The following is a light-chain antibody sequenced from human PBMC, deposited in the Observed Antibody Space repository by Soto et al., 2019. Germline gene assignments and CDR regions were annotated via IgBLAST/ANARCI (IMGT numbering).Light chain of an antibody. Sequence: EVLMTQSPATLTVSPMEIATLSFMASQNINSNLAWYRQKPGQAPRLLIYAASTRATAVPDRFSGSGSGTDFTLTITSLQSDDFAVYFCQQYTDWPITFGQGTRLEIK. CDR3: QQYTDWPIT. CDR2: AAS. J-gene: IGKJ5*01. CDR1: QNINSN. V-gene: IGKV3-15*01.